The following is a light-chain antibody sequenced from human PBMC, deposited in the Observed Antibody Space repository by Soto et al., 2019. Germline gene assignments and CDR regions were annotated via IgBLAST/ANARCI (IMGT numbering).Light chain of an antibody. J-gene: IGKJ1*01. V-gene: IGKV3-20*01. CDR2: GAS. CDR3: LHHGSSLWT. Sequence: EIVLTQSPGTLSLSPGERATLSCRTSQSVSNNYLAWYQQKPGQAPRLLIYGASSRPAGIPDRFSGSESGTDFTLTISRLEPEDFAMYYCLHHGSSLWTFGQGTKVDIK. CDR1: QSVSNNY.